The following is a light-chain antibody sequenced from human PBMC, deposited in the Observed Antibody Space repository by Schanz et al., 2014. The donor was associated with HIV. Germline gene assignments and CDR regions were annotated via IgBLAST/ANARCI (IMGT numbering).Light chain of an antibody. CDR1: SRDIGSYNF. V-gene: IGLV2-8*01. Sequence: QSALTQPPSASGSPGQSVSISCTGTSRDIGSYNFVSWYQPHPAEPPKLIIYEVNKRPSGVPNRFSGSKSGNTASLTVSGLQADDEADYYCSSFAGNNKLLFGGGTKLTVL. CDR3: SSFAGNNKLL. CDR2: EVN. J-gene: IGLJ2*01.